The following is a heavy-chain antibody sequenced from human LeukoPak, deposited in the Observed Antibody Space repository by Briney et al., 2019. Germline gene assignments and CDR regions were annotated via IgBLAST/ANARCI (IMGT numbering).Heavy chain of an antibody. V-gene: IGHV4-59*01. D-gene: IGHD2-15*01. J-gene: IGHJ4*02. Sequence: SETLSLTCTVSGGSISSYYWSWIRQPPGKGLEWIGYICYSGSTNYNPSLKSRVTISVDTSKNQFSLKLSSVTAADTAVYYCARVFVGYCSGGSCYNFDYWGQGTLVTVSS. CDR3: ARVFVGYCSGGSCYNFDY. CDR1: GGSISSYY. CDR2: ICYSGST.